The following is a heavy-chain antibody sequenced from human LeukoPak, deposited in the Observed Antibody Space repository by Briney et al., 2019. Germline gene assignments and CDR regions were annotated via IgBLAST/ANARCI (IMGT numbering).Heavy chain of an antibody. D-gene: IGHD2-8*01. Sequence: SVKVSCKASGYTFTSYDISWVRQAPGQGLEWMGRIIPILGIANYAQKFQGRVTITADKSTSTAYMELSSLRSEDTAVYYCARGGDGTQGYFDYWGQGTLVTVSS. J-gene: IGHJ4*02. CDR2: IIPILGIA. CDR3: ARGGDGTQGYFDY. V-gene: IGHV1-69*04. CDR1: GYTFTSYD.